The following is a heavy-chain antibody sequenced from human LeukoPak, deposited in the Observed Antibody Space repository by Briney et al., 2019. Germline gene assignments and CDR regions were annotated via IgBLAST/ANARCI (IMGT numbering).Heavy chain of an antibody. V-gene: IGHV3-15*01. CDR2: IKSKTEGGKT. D-gene: IGHD3-9*01. Sequence: GGSFRLSCAAPGFTFSNAWMSWVRKAPGKGLKWVGLIKSKTEGGKTDYAAPVKGRFTISRDDSKNTLYLQMNTLETEDTAVYYCTTAFPGLLRYFDWLLTNPDYWGQGTLVTVSS. CDR3: TTAFPGLLRYFDWLLTNPDY. J-gene: IGHJ4*02. CDR1: GFTFSNAW.